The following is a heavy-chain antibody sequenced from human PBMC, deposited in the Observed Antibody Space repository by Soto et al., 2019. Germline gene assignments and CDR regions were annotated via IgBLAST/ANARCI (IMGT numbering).Heavy chain of an antibody. CDR1: GCTFTGYA. V-gene: IGHV1-2*02. D-gene: IGHD2-8*01. CDR3: ARDIVLMVYAMGGFDAFDI. Sequence: AASMKVSCKASGCTFTGYALHGVRQSRGRGLEWMGWINPNSGGTNYAQKFQGRVTMTRDTSISTAYMELSRLRSDDTAVYYCARDIVLMVYAMGGFDAFDIWGQGTMVTV. CDR2: INPNSGGT. J-gene: IGHJ3*02.